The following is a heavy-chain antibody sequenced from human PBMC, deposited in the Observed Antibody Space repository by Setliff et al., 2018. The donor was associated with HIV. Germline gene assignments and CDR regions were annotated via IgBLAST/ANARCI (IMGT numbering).Heavy chain of an antibody. D-gene: IGHD1-26*01. V-gene: IGHV1-46*01. J-gene: IGHJ4*02. CDR2: MYTSGGGA. Sequence: ASVKVSCKTSGYSFTTYYIHWMRQAPGQGLEWVGLMYTSGGGAKYAQKFQGRVTTTRDTSTRTVYMELSSLRSEDTAVYYCARVEGATATLTDWGQGTLVTVSS. CDR3: ARVEGATATLTD. CDR1: GYSFTTYY.